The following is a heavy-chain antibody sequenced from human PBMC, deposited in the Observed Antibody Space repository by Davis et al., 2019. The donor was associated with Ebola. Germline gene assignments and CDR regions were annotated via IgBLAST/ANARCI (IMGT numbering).Heavy chain of an antibody. J-gene: IGHJ5*02. CDR3: ARVHSSGRANNWFDP. CDR1: GGSISSHY. Sequence: PSETLSLTCTVSGGSISSHYWSWIRQPPGKGLEWIGYIYYSGSTNYNPSLKSRVTISVDTSKNQFSLKLSSVTAADTAVYYCARVHSSGRANNWFDPWGQGTLVTVSS. CDR2: IYYSGST. D-gene: IGHD6-19*01. V-gene: IGHV4-59*11.